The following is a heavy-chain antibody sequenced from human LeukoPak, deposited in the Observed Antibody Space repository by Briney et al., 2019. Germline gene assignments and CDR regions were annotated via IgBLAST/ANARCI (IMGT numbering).Heavy chain of an antibody. D-gene: IGHD3-22*01. J-gene: IGHJ6*02. CDR2: ISSSSSTI. V-gene: IGHV3-48*01. CDR1: GFTFNSYS. Sequence: AGGSLRLSCAASGFTFNSYSMTWVRQAPGKGLEWVSYISSSSSTIYYADSVKGRFTISRDNAKNSLYLQMNSLRAEDTAVYYCAKDTMIVVVEYGMDVWGQGTTVTVSS. CDR3: AKDTMIVVVEYGMDV.